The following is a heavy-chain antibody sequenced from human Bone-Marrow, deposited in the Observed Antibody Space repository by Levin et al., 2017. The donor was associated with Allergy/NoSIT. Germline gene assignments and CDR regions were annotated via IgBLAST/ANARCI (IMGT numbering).Heavy chain of an antibody. CDR2: ISPGSNTV. CDR3: VRAHRLPEGTESSGFDF. D-gene: IGHD1-1*01. V-gene: IGHV3-48*01. J-gene: IGHJ4*02. CDR1: GFAFSSCT. Sequence: PGGSLRLSCVASGFAFSSCTMNWVRQAPGKGLEWVSYISPGSNTVYYADSVKGRFTISRDNAKNSLFLEMNSLRAEDTALYYCVRAHRLPEGTESSGFDFWGQGTLVTVSS.